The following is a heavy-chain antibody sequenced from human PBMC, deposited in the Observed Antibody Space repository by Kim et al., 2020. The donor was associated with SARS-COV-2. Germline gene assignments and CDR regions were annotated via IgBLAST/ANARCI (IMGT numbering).Heavy chain of an antibody. Sequence: GGSLRLSCAASGFTFSSYSMNWVRQAPGKGLEWVSSISSSSSYIYYADSVKGRFTISRDNAKNSLYLQMNSLRAEDTAVYYCARGRVLFGVPFDYWGQGTLVTVSS. J-gene: IGHJ4*02. CDR1: GFTFSSYS. V-gene: IGHV3-21*01. D-gene: IGHD3-3*01. CDR3: ARGRVLFGVPFDY. CDR2: ISSSSSYI.